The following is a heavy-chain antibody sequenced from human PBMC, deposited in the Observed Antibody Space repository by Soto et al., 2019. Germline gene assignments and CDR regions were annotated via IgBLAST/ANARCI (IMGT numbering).Heavy chain of an antibody. CDR1: GGSISSGGYY. D-gene: IGHD6-6*01. V-gene: IGHV4-31*03. CDR2: NYYSGIT. J-gene: IGHJ6*02. Sequence: QVQLQESDPGLVKPSQTLSLTCTVSGGSISSGGYYWTWIRQHPGKGLEWIGYNYYSGITYYNPSLKSRVTISLDTSKNQFSLKLSSVTAADTAVYYCARGSSIAGLYYGMDVWGQGTTVTVCS. CDR3: ARGSSIAGLYYGMDV.